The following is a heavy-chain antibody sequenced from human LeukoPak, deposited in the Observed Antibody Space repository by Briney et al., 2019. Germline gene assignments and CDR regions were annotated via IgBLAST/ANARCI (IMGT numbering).Heavy chain of an antibody. D-gene: IGHD2-2*01. J-gene: IGHJ5*02. V-gene: IGHV1-3*01. CDR1: GYTFTSYA. Sequence: PGGSLRLSCAASGYTFTSYAMHWVRQAPGQRLEWMGWINAGNGNTKYSQKFQGRVTITRDTSASTAYMELSSLRSEDTAVYYCASRYCSSASCSRSNWFDPWGQGTLVTVSS. CDR2: INAGNGNT. CDR3: ASRYCSSASCSRSNWFDP.